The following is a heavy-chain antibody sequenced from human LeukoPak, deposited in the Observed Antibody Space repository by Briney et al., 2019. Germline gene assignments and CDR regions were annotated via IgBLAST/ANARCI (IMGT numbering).Heavy chain of an antibody. CDR2: ISSSSSYI. Sequence: GGSLRLSCAASGFTFSSYSMNWVRQTPGKGLEWVSSISSSSSYIDYADSVKGRFTISRDNAKTSLYLQMNSLRAEDTAVYYCARDASYDILTGHYYHYGMDVWSQGTTVTVSS. D-gene: IGHD3-9*01. CDR3: ARDASYDILTGHYYHYGMDV. V-gene: IGHV3-21*01. CDR1: GFTFSSYS. J-gene: IGHJ6*02.